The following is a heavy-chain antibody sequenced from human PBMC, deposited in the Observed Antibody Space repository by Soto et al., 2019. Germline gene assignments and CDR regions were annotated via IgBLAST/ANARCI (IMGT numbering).Heavy chain of an antibody. D-gene: IGHD3-9*01. CDR1: GFTFSSYG. CDR3: ARGLLRYFDTLHAFDI. V-gene: IGHV3-48*04. J-gene: IGHJ3*02. CDR2: ISSSGSTI. Sequence: RRLSCAASGFTFSSYGMHWVRQAPGKGLEWVSYISSSGSTIYYADSVKGRFTISRDNAKNSLYLQMNSLRAEDTAVYYCARGLLRYFDTLHAFDIWGQGTMVTVSS.